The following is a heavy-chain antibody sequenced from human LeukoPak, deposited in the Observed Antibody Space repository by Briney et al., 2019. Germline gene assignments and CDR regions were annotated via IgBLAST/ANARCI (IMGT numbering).Heavy chain of an antibody. D-gene: IGHD3-22*01. J-gene: IGHJ1*01. V-gene: IGHV3-21*05. CDR3: ASLTYYFDSSGYYPGYFQH. CDR1: AFTISSCE. Sequence: GGSLRLSCEASAFTISSCEMNWVRQAPGKGLEWVSYISSSNSYTNYADSVKGRFYADSVKGRFTISRDNAKNSLYLQMNSLRAEDTAVYYCASLTYYFDSSGYYPGYFQHWGQGTLVTVSS. CDR2: ISSSNSYTNYADSVKGR.